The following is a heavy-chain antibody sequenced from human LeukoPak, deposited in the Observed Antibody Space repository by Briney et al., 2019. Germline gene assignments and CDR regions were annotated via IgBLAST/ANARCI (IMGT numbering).Heavy chain of an antibody. CDR1: GGSISSYY. J-gene: IGHJ5*02. CDR3: ASGTYYYGSGSS. Sequence: SETLSLTCTVSGGSISSYYWSWIRQPPGKGLEWIGYIYYSGSTNYNPSLKSRVTMSVDTSKNQFSLKLSSVTAADTAVYYCASGTYYYGSGSSWGQGTLVTVSS. D-gene: IGHD3-10*01. CDR2: IYYSGST. V-gene: IGHV4-59*12.